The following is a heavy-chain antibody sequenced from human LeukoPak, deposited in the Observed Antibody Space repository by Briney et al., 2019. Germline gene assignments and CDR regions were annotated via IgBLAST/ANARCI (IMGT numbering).Heavy chain of an antibody. D-gene: IGHD5-24*01. CDR1: GFTLSNFG. Sequence: PGGSLRLSCAASGFTLSNFGMHWVRQAPGQGLEWVTFIPYDGSNKYYADSVKGRFTISRDNSKNTLSLQMNSLRAEDTAIYYCANGPTKDGYHYYFDYWGQGTLVTVSS. CDR2: IPYDGSNK. CDR3: ANGPTKDGYHYYFDY. J-gene: IGHJ4*02. V-gene: IGHV3-30*02.